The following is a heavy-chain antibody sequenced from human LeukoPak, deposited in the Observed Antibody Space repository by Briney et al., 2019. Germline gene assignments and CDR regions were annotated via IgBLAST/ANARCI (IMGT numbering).Heavy chain of an antibody. CDR3: ARAGGYYDYVWGSYRSYYFDY. Sequence: ASVKVSCKASGYTFTSYGISWVRQAPGQGLEWMAWISAYNGNTNYAQKLQGRVTMTTDTSTSTAYMELRSLRSDDTAVYYCARAGGYYDYVWGSYRSYYFDYWGQGTLVTVSS. D-gene: IGHD3-16*02. CDR1: GYTFTSYG. CDR2: ISAYNGNT. J-gene: IGHJ4*02. V-gene: IGHV1-18*01.